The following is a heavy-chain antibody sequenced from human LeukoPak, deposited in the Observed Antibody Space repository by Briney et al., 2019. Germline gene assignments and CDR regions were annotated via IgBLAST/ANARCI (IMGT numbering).Heavy chain of an antibody. CDR2: IYYSGNT. CDR3: ARVGQLAFDY. Sequence: SETLSLTCTASGGSISSSFYYWGWIRQPPGKGLEWIGSIYYSGNTYYNPSLNSRVTISVDTSKNRFSLNLSSVTAADTAVYYCARVGQLAFDYWGQGTLVTVSS. CDR1: GGSISSSFYY. V-gene: IGHV4-39*07. D-gene: IGHD6-13*01. J-gene: IGHJ4*02.